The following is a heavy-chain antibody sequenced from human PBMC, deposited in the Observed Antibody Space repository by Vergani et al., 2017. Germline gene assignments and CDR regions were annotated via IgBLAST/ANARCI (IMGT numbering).Heavy chain of an antibody. D-gene: IGHD1-1*01. J-gene: IGHJ4*02. CDR2: INPSSGST. CDR3: ARDKRVRQSTGVLGY. Sequence: QVQLVQSGAEVKKPGASVKVPCKASGYTFTSYYMYWVRQAPGQGLEWMGIINPSSGSTSYAQKFQGRVTMTRDTSTSTVYMELSSLRSEDTAVYYCARDKRVRQSTGVLGYWGQGTLVTVSS. V-gene: IGHV1-46*01. CDR1: GYTFTSYY.